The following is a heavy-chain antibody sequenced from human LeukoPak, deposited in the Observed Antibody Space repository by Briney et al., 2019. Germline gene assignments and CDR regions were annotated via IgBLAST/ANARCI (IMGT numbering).Heavy chain of an antibody. J-gene: IGHJ4*02. D-gene: IGHD2-2*01. CDR2: IIPILGIA. CDR1: GGTFSSYA. Sequence: GASVKVSCKASGGTFSSYAISWVRQAPGQGLEWMGRIIPILGIANYAQKFQGRVTITADKSTSTAYMELSSLRSEDTAVYYCARDAVVVPAAADYWGQGTLVTVSS. CDR3: ARDAVVVPAAADY. V-gene: IGHV1-69*04.